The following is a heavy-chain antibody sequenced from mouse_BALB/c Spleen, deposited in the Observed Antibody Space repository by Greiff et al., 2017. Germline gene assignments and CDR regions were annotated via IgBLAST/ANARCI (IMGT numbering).Heavy chain of an antibody. CDR2: ISNGGGST. D-gene: IGHD4-1*02. Sequence: EVMLVESGGGLVQPGGSLKLSCAASGFTFSSYTMSWVRQTPEKRLEWVAYISNGGGSTYYPDTVKGRFTISRDNAKNTLYLQMSSLKSEDTAMYYCARHPTETGYFDYWGQGTTLTVSS. CDR1: GFTFSSYT. J-gene: IGHJ2*01. CDR3: ARHPTETGYFDY. V-gene: IGHV5-12-2*01.